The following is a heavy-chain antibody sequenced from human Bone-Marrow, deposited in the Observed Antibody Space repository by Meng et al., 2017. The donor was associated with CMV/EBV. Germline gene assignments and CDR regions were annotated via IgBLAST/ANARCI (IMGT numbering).Heavy chain of an antibody. Sequence: ASVKVSCKASGYTFTSYAMNWVRQAPGQGLEWMGWINPNSGGTNYAQKFQGRVTMTRDTSNSTAYMELRRLTSDDTALYYCARLKDVGSSIDLWGQGTLVTVSS. CDR3: ARLKDVGSSIDL. CDR2: INPNSGGT. D-gene: IGHD1-26*01. CDR1: GYTFTSYA. V-gene: IGHV1-2*02. J-gene: IGHJ5*02.